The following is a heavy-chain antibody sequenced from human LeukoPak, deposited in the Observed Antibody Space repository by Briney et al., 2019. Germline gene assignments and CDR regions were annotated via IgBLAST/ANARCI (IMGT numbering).Heavy chain of an antibody. CDR2: ISATRSYI. J-gene: IGHJ3*02. D-gene: IGHD3-22*01. CDR1: GFTFSDYS. V-gene: IGHV3-21*01. Sequence: KTGGSLRLSCAASGFTFSDYSMNWVRQAPGKGLEWVSSISATRSYIYYADSVKGRFTISRDNARNSLYLQMNSLRVEDTAVYYCARVRYYDSSGYYLDAFDIWGQGTMATVSS. CDR3: ARVRYYDSSGYYLDAFDI.